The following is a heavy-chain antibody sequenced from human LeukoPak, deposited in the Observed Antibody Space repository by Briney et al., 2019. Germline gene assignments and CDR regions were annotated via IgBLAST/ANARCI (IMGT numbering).Heavy chain of an antibody. V-gene: IGHV4-34*01. CDR3: ARGVGEEAFDI. CDR1: GGSFSGYY. D-gene: IGHD3-3*01. CDR2: INHSGST. Sequence: PSETLSLTCAVYGGSFSGYYWSWIRQPPGKGLEWIGEINHSGSTNYNPSLKSRVTISVDTSKNQFSLKLSSVTAADTAVYYCARGVGEEAFDIWGQGTMVTVSS. J-gene: IGHJ3*02.